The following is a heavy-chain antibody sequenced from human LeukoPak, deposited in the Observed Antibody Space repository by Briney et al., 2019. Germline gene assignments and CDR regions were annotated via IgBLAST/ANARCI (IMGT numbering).Heavy chain of an antibody. CDR3: ARGYSSGWPYYFDY. V-gene: IGHV3-7*04. Sequence: PGGSLRLSCAASGFAFRSYWMSWVRQAPGKGLEWVANINEGGSEKYYVDSVKGRFTISRDNAKNSLYLQMNSLRAEDTAVYYCARGYSSGWPYYFDYWGQGTLVTVSS. D-gene: IGHD6-19*01. CDR2: INEGGSEK. J-gene: IGHJ4*02. CDR1: GFAFRSYW.